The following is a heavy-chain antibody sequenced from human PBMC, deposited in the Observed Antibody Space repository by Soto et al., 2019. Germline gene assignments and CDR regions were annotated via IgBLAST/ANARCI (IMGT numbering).Heavy chain of an antibody. Sequence: GGSLRLSCAASGFTFSSYGMHWVRQAPGKGLEWVAVISYDGINQYYADSVKGRFTISRDNSKNTLYLQMNSLRAEDTALYYCAKDIGVTMVRGVIVRYYGMDVWGQGTTVTVSS. V-gene: IGHV3-30*18. CDR2: ISYDGINQ. CDR3: AKDIGVTMVRGVIVRYYGMDV. D-gene: IGHD3-10*01. J-gene: IGHJ6*02. CDR1: GFTFSSYG.